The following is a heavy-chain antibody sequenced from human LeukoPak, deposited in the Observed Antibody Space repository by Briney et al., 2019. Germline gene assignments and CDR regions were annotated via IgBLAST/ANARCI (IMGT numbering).Heavy chain of an antibody. CDR2: ISWNSGSI. CDR1: GFTFDDYP. Sequence: SLRLSCAASGFTFDDYPMHWVRQAPGKGLEWVSGISWNSGSIDYADSVKGRFTVSRDNAKNSLYLQMNSLRAEDTALYYCAKRRDAFDIWGQGTMVTVSS. J-gene: IGHJ3*02. CDR3: AKRRDAFDI. V-gene: IGHV3-9*01.